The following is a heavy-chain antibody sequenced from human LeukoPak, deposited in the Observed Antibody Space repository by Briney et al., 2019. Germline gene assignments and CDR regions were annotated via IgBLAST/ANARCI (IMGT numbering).Heavy chain of an antibody. CDR1: GYTFTGYY. CDR2: INPNSGGT. Sequence: GASVKVSCKASGYTFTGYYMHWVRQAPGQGLEWMGWINPNSGGTNYAQKFQGWVTMTRDTSISTAYMELSRLRSDDTAVYYCARDPAYGDYVGYYGMDVWGQGTTVTASS. CDR3: ARDPAYGDYVGYYGMDV. D-gene: IGHD4-17*01. V-gene: IGHV1-2*04. J-gene: IGHJ6*02.